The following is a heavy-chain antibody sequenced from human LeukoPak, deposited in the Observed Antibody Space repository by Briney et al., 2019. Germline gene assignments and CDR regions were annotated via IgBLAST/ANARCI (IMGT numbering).Heavy chain of an antibody. V-gene: IGHV4-30-2*01. CDR3: ARFYGDYRNWFDP. J-gene: IGHJ5*02. CDR1: GGSISSGGYS. Sequence: SQTLSLTCAVSGGSISSGGYSWSWIRQPPGKGLEWIGYIYPSGSTYYNPSLKSRVTISIVRSKNQFSLKLSSVTAADTAVYYCARFYGDYRNWFDPWGQGTLVTVSS. CDR2: IYPSGST. D-gene: IGHD4-17*01.